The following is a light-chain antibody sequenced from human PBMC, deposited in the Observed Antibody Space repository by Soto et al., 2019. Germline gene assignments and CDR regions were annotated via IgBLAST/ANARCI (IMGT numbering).Light chain of an antibody. J-gene: IGKJ2*01. CDR3: QQYNTWPYT. Sequence: EIVMTQSPATLSVSPGERATLSCRASQSVSSNLAWYQQKPGQAPRLLIYGASTRATGIPARFSGSGSGTAFTLTISSLQSEEFAVYYCQQYNTWPYTFGQGTKLEIK. V-gene: IGKV3-15*01. CDR1: QSVSSN. CDR2: GAS.